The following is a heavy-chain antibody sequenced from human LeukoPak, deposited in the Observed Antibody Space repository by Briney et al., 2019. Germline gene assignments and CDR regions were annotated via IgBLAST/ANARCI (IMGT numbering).Heavy chain of an antibody. CDR2: ISYDGSNK. Sequence: PGGSLRLSCAASGFTFSSYTMHWVRQAPGKGLEWVAVISYDGSNKYYADSVKGRFTISRDNSKNTLYLQMNSLRGEDTAIYYCARPYSSGWSLGFDCWGQGTLVTVSS. J-gene: IGHJ4*02. CDR1: GFTFSSYT. V-gene: IGHV3-30*04. D-gene: IGHD6-19*01. CDR3: ARPYSSGWSLGFDC.